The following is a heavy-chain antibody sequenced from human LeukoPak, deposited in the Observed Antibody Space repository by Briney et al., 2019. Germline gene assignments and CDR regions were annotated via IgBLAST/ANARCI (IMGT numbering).Heavy chain of an antibody. J-gene: IGHJ4*02. CDR1: GFTVSSNY. Sequence: GGSLRLSCAASGFTVSSNYMSWVRQAPGKGLEWVSVIYSGGSTYYADSVKGRFTISRDNSKNTLYLQMNSLRAEDTAVYYCARAYYDFWSGYSPLVYWGQGTLVTVSS. CDR3: ARAYYDFWSGYSPLVY. V-gene: IGHV3-53*01. CDR2: IYSGGST. D-gene: IGHD3-3*01.